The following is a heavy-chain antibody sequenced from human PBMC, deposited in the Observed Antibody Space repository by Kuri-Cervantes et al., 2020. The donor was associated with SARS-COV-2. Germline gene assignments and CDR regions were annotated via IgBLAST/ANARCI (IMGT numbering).Heavy chain of an antibody. J-gene: IGHJ4*02. CDR1: GFTFSSYD. Sequence: LSLTCAASGFTFSSYDMHWVRQATGKGLEWVSAIGTAGDTYYPGSVKGRFTISRENAKNSLYLQMNSLRAEDTAVYYCARGDDYSNYSPIFDYRGQGTLVTVSS. CDR2: IGTAGDT. CDR3: ARGDDYSNYSPIFDY. D-gene: IGHD4-11*01. V-gene: IGHV3-13*01.